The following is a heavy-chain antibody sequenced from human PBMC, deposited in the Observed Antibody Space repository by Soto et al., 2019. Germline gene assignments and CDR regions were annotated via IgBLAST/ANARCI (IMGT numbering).Heavy chain of an antibody. CDR3: TTDLYCSGGSCSEAGDALDI. CDR2: IRSKANSYVT. CDR1: GFTFSTYW. D-gene: IGHD2-15*01. V-gene: IGHV3-73*02. J-gene: IGHJ3*02. Sequence: EVQLVESGGGLVQPGGSLRLSCAASGFTFSTYWMHWVRQASGKGLEWVGRIRSKANSYVTAYAASVEGRFTISRDDSENTAYLQMNSLKSEDTAMYYCTTDLYCSGGSCSEAGDALDIWGQGTMVTVSS.